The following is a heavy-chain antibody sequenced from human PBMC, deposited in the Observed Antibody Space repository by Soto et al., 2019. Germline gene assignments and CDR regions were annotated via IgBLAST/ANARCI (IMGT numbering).Heavy chain of an antibody. V-gene: IGHV1-24*01. Sequence: GASVKVSCKVSGYTLTELSMHWVRQAPGKGLEWMGGFDPEDGETIYAQKFQGRVTMTEDTSTDTAYMELSSLRSEDTAVYYCATGLLGPPNFDYWGQGTLVTVSS. CDR1: GYTLTELS. J-gene: IGHJ4*02. CDR2: FDPEDGET. CDR3: ATGLLGPPNFDY. D-gene: IGHD2-8*02.